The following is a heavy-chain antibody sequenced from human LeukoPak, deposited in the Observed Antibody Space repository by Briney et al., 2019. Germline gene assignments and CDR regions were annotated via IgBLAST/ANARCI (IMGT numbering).Heavy chain of an antibody. CDR3: ARERMYSGSGSTYPYYDY. CDR1: GFTFCGYW. V-gene: IGHV3-7*01. D-gene: IGHD3-10*01. Sequence: GGSLRLSCAASGFTFCGYWMSWVRQSPGQGVEGLANIKPDGSEKSFMDSVKGGFTISRDNAKHALYLEMNSLRAEDTAEYFCARERMYSGSGSTYPYYDYWGQGTLVTVSS. J-gene: IGHJ4*02. CDR2: IKPDGSEK.